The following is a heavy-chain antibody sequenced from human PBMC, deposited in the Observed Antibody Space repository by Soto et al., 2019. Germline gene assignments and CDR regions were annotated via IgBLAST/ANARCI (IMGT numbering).Heavy chain of an antibody. V-gene: IGHV4-34*01. CDR3: ARGWGLLWFGIVNWFDP. CDR2: INHSGST. Sequence: SETLSHTCAVYGGSFSGYYWSWIRQPPGKGLEWIGEINHSGSTNYNPSLKSRVTISVDTSKNQFSLKLSSVTAADTAVYYCARGWGLLWFGIVNWFDPWGQGTLVTVSS. J-gene: IGHJ5*02. D-gene: IGHD3-10*01. CDR1: GGSFSGYY.